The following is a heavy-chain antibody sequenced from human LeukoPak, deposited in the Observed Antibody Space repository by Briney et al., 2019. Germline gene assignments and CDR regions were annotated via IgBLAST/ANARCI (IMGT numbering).Heavy chain of an antibody. D-gene: IGHD3-9*01. J-gene: IGHJ4*02. CDR1: GFTVSNNY. V-gene: IGHV3-53*01. CDR2: IYSDGNT. Sequence: GGSLRLSCAASGFTVSNNYMSWVRQAPGKGPEWVSVIYSDGNTYYADSVKGRFTISRDNSKNMLYLQMNSLRAEDTAVYYCAREATFEGLVDYWGQGTLVTVSS. CDR3: AREATFEGLVDY.